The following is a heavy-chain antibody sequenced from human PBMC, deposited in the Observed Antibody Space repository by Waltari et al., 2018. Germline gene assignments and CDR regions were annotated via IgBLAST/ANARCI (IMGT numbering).Heavy chain of an antibody. CDR3: ATVIAGCSASSCYLDS. V-gene: IGHV4-4*02. Sequence: QVQLQESGPGLVKPSGTLSLTCAVSGASITTRYWWNWVPQSPGKGLEWIGEISHWRFPNSTPSLECRISTPLDESKNQFSLQLSSVTAADTAMYYCATVIAGCSASSCYLDSWGQGTLVTVSS. CDR1: GASITTRYW. CDR2: ISHWRFP. D-gene: IGHD2-15*01. J-gene: IGHJ4*02.